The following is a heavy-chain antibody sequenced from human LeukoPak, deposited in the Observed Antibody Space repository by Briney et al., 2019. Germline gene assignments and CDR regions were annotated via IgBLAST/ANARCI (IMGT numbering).Heavy chain of an antibody. CDR3: ASCSGGSCRRGTRYYYYMDV. CDR1: GYSISSGYY. CDR2: IYHSGST. J-gene: IGHJ6*03. V-gene: IGHV4-38-2*01. D-gene: IGHD2-15*01. Sequence: SETLSLTCAVSGYSISSGYYWGWIRQPPGKGLEWIGSIYHSGSTYYNPSLKSRVTISVDTAKNQFSLKLRSVTAADTAVYYCASCSGGSCRRGTRYYYYMDVWGKGTTVTVSS.